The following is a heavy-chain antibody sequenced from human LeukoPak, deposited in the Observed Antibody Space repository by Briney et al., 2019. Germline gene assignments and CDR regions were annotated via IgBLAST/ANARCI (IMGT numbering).Heavy chain of an antibody. CDR3: ARADYSSTWSHDYYYMDV. CDR1: GASISNYY. CDR2: IYYSGST. V-gene: IGHV4-59*08. Sequence: PSETLSLTCTVSGASISNYYWSWIRQPPGKGLEWIGHIYYSGSTNYNPSLKSRVTISVDTSKNQFSLKLSSVTAADTAVYYCARADYSSTWSHDYYYMDVWGKGTTVTVSS. J-gene: IGHJ6*03. D-gene: IGHD6-13*01.